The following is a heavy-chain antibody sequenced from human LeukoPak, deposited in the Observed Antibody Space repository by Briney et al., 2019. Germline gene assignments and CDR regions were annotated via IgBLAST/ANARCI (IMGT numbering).Heavy chain of an antibody. J-gene: IGHJ4*02. CDR3: ARLPFARYYFDY. Sequence: SETLSLTCTVSGGSISSYYWSWIRQPPGKGLEWIGYIYYSGSTNYNPSLKGRVTISVDTSKNQFSLKLSSVTAADTAVYYCARLPFARYYFDYWGQGTLVTVSS. CDR1: GGSISSYY. CDR2: IYYSGST. V-gene: IGHV4-59*01. D-gene: IGHD3-3*01.